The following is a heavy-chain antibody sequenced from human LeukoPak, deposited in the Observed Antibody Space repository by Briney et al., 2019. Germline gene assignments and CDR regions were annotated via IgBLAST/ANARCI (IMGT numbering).Heavy chain of an antibody. CDR2: ISSNEDST. Sequence: GGSLRLSCAASGFTFSSYAMHWVRQAPGKGLEYVSAISSNEDSTYYANSVKGRFTISRDNSKNTLYLQMGSLRAEDMAVYYCARGSSTSCYRGLIGYWGQGTLVTVSS. CDR1: GFTFSSYA. J-gene: IGHJ4*02. D-gene: IGHD2-2*02. V-gene: IGHV3-64*01. CDR3: ARGSSTSCYRGLIGY.